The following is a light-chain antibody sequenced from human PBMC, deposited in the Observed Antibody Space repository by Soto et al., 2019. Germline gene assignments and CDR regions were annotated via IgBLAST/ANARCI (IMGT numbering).Light chain of an antibody. CDR1: ESVSIY. Sequence: EIVLTQSPATLSLSPGESATLSCRASESVSIYISWYQQKPAQAPRLLIYDASNRATGIPTRFSGSGSGTAFSLTISSLEPEDFAVYYCQQRSNWPWTTFGQGTRVDLK. V-gene: IGKV3-11*01. CDR3: QQRSNWPWTT. CDR2: DAS. J-gene: IGKJ1*01.